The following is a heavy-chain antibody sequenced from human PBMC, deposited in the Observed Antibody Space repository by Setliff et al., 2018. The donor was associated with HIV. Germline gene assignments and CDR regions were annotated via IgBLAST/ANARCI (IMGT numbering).Heavy chain of an antibody. CDR1: GFTFSNYW. J-gene: IGHJ4*02. CDR3: AKAARDYYDSSGYYIGIDY. V-gene: IGHV3-23*01. CDR2: IRGSAGST. D-gene: IGHD3-22*01. Sequence: LRLSCAASGFTFSNYWMHWVRQAPGKGLEWISHIRGSAGSTYYADSVKGRFTISRDNSKSTLYLQMNSLRAEDTAVYYCAKAARDYYDSSGYYIGIDYWGRGTPVTVSS.